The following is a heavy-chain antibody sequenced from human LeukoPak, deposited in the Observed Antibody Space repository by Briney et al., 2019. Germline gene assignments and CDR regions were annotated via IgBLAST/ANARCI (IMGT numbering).Heavy chain of an antibody. J-gene: IGHJ3*02. CDR2: IYYSGST. D-gene: IGHD6-19*01. CDR1: GGSISSSSYY. Sequence: SETLSLTCTVSGGSISSSSYYWGWIREPPGKGLEWIGSIYYSGSTYYNPSLKSRVTISVDTSKNQFSLKLSSVTAADTAVYYCARGWQWLDSDAFDIWGQGTMVTVSS. CDR3: ARGWQWLDSDAFDI. V-gene: IGHV4-39*01.